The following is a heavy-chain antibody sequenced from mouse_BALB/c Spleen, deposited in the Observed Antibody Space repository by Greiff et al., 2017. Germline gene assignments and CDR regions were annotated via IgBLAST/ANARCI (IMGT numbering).Heavy chain of an antibody. Sequence: QVQLQQSGAELVRPGASVTLSCKASGYTFTDYEMHWVKQTPVHGLEWIGAIDPETGGTAYNQKFKGKATLTADKSSSTAYMELRSLTSEDSAVYYCTRWGYYGSSPDYWGQGTTLTVSS. J-gene: IGHJ2*01. CDR3: TRWGYYGSSPDY. V-gene: IGHV1-15*01. D-gene: IGHD1-1*01. CDR1: GYTFTDYE. CDR2: IDPETGGT.